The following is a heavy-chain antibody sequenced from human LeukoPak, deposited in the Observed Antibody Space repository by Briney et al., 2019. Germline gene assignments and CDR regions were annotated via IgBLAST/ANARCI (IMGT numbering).Heavy chain of an antibody. CDR3: ARGVTMIVVVIHDWYFDL. Sequence: SETLSLTCTVSGGSISSSSYYWGWIRQPPGKGLEWIGNIYYSGRTYYNPSLKSRVTISVDTSKNQFSLKLSSVTAADTAVYYCARGVTMIVVVIHDWYFDLWGRGTLVTVSS. V-gene: IGHV4-39*01. D-gene: IGHD3-22*01. CDR2: IYYSGRT. J-gene: IGHJ2*01. CDR1: GGSISSSSYY.